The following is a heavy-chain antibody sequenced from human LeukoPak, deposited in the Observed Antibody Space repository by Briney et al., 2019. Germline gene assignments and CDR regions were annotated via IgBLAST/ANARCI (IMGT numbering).Heavy chain of an antibody. CDR1: GFTFSSYA. Sequence: GGSLRLSRAASGFTFSSYAMSWVRQAPGKGLEWVSAISGSGGSTYYADSVKGRFTISRDNSKNTLYLQMNSLRAEDTALYYCAKKGYSGYDRYFDYWGQGTLVTVSS. J-gene: IGHJ4*02. D-gene: IGHD5-12*01. CDR3: AKKGYSGYDRYFDY. CDR2: ISGSGGST. V-gene: IGHV3-23*01.